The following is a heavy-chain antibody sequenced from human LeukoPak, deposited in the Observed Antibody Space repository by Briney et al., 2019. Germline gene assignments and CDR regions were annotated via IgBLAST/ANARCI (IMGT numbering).Heavy chain of an antibody. CDR3: AKKKRELRGFDY. J-gene: IGHJ4*02. CDR1: GFTFSSYA. V-gene: IGHV3-23*01. D-gene: IGHD1-7*01. Sequence: GGSLRLSCASSGFTFSSYAMSWVRQAPGKGLEWVSVIGGSGGSTYYADSVKGRFTISRDNSKNTLYLQMSSLRAEDTAVYYCAKKKRELRGFDYWGQGTLVTVSS. CDR2: IGGSGGST.